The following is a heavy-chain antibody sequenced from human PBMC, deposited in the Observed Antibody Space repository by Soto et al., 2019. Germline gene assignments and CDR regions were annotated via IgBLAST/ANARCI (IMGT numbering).Heavy chain of an antibody. CDR3: AKDSNKYSSSLRGRYFDY. CDR1: GFTFSNCG. D-gene: IGHD4-4*01. Sequence: EVQLVESGGGLVQPGGSLRLSCAASGFTFSNCGMNWVRQTPGKGLEWVSYISDSGATKHYADSVKGRFTISRDNSKNPLLLEMNSLGAEDTAVYYCAKDSNKYSSSLRGRYFDYWGQGIGVTVSS. J-gene: IGHJ4*02. V-gene: IGHV3-48*01. CDR2: ISDSGATK.